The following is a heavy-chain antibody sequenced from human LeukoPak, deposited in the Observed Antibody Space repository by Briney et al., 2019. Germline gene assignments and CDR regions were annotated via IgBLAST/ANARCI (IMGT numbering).Heavy chain of an antibody. CDR3: ASLRGAYGSGDYIDY. CDR1: GYTFTSYY. Sequence: ASVKVSCKASGYTFTSYYMHWVRQAPRQGLELMGIINPSGGSTSYAQKFQGRVTMTRDTSTSTVYMELSSLRSEDTAVYYCASLRGAYGSGDYIDYWGQGTLVTVSS. J-gene: IGHJ4*02. D-gene: IGHD5-12*01. CDR2: INPSGGST. V-gene: IGHV1-46*01.